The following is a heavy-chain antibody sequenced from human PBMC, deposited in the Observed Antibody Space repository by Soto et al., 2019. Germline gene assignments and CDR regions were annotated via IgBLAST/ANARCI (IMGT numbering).Heavy chain of an antibody. CDR2: IFYNGRT. Sequence: LSLTCTVSGGSISRHYWSWIRQPPGEGLEWIGYIFYNGRTNFNPSLKSRVTISADTSKNQFSLKLSSVTAADTAVYFCGRDVEATGHLDYWGQGTLVTVSS. D-gene: IGHD1-1*01. CDR1: GGSISRHY. V-gene: IGHV4-59*11. J-gene: IGHJ4*02. CDR3: GRDVEATGHLDY.